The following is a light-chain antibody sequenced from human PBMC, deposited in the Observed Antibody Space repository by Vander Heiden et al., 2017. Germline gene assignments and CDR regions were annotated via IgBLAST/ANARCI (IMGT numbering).Light chain of an antibody. CDR1: SLRSYY. Sequence: SELSQNPPLSVALGQTVRITCQGDSLRSYYASWYHQKSGQAAVLVIYGKNNRPSGIPGRFSGSSSRNTASLTITGAQGDDEADYCRNSRDTSGKHMVFGGGTKLTVL. CDR2: GKN. CDR3: NSRDTSGKHMV. V-gene: IGLV3-19*01. J-gene: IGLJ2*01.